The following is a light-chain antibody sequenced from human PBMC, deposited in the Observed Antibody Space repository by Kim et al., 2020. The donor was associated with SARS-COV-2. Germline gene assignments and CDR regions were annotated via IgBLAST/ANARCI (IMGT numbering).Light chain of an antibody. CDR3: QQYHNWPPRT. CDR2: GAS. CDR1: QSISSD. V-gene: IGKV3-15*01. J-gene: IGKJ1*01. Sequence: SPGDRITLSCRASQSISSDLAWYQQKLGQAPRLLIYGASTRATDIPVRFSGSGSGTEFTLTISSLQSEDFAVYYCQQYHNWPPRTFGQGTKVDIK.